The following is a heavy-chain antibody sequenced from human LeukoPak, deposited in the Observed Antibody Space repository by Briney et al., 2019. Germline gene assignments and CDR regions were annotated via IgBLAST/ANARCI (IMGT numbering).Heavy chain of an antibody. V-gene: IGHV4-59*12. J-gene: IGHJ4*02. CDR2: IYYSGST. Sequence: SETLSLTCTVSGGSISSYYWSWIRQPPGKGLEWIGYIYYSGSTNYNPSLKSRVTISVDKSKNQFSLKLSSVTAADTAVYYCARTPDGPSRRGNFDYWGQGTLVTVSS. D-gene: IGHD1-14*01. CDR3: ARTPDGPSRRGNFDY. CDR1: GGSISSYY.